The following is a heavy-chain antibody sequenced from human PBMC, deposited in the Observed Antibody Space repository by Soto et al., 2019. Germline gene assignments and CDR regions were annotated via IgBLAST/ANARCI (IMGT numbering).Heavy chain of an antibody. D-gene: IGHD3-10*02. J-gene: IGHJ5*02. CDR3: ARDLTLRSGYNWFDP. CDR1: GFTFSSYS. Sequence: GGSLRLSCAASGFTFSSYSMNWVRQAPGKGLEWVSSISSSSSYIYYADSVKGRFTISRDNAKNSLYLQMNSLRAEDTAVYYCARDLTLRSGYNWFDPWGQGTLVTVSS. CDR2: ISSSSSYI. V-gene: IGHV3-21*01.